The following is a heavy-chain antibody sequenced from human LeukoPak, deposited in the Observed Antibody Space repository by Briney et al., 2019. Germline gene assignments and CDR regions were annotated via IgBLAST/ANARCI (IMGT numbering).Heavy chain of an antibody. CDR1: GGSISSSSYY. CDR3: AREGTVRWFDP. CDR2: IYYSGST. D-gene: IGHD1-14*01. Sequence: SETLSLTCTVSGGSISSSSYYWGWIRQPPGKGLEWIGYIYYSGSTNYSPSLKSRVTISVDTSKNQFSLKLSSVTAADTAVYYCAREGTVRWFDPWGQGTLVIVSS. J-gene: IGHJ5*02. V-gene: IGHV4-61*01.